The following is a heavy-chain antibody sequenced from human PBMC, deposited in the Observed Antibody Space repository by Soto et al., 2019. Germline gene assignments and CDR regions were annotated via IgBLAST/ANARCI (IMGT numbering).Heavy chain of an antibody. D-gene: IGHD6-13*01. CDR2: IYYSGST. J-gene: IGHJ5*02. CDR3: ARLRASYSSSWPNWFDP. Sequence: SETLSLTCTVSGGSISSYYWSWIRQPPGKGLEWIGYIYYSGSTNYNPSLKSRVTISVDTSKNQFSLKLSSVTAADTAVYYCARLRASYSSSWPNWFDPWGQGTLVTVSS. CDR1: GGSISSYY. V-gene: IGHV4-59*08.